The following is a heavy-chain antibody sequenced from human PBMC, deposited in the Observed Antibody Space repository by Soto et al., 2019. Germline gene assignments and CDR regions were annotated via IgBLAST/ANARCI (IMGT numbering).Heavy chain of an antibody. J-gene: IGHJ3*02. CDR1: GGTFSSYA. CDR2: IIPIFGTA. CDR3: ARVSDPAMVRTPGAFDI. D-gene: IGHD5-18*01. V-gene: IGHV1-69*01. Sequence: QVQLVQSGAEVKKPGSSVKVSCKASGGTFSSYAISWVRQAPGQGLEWMGGIIPIFGTANYAQKFQGRVTITADESTSTAYMELSSLRSEDTAVYYCARVSDPAMVRTPGAFDIWGQGTMVTVSS.